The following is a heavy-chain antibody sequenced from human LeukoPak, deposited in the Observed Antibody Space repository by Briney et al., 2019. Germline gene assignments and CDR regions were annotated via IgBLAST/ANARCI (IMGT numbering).Heavy chain of an antibody. V-gene: IGHV1-46*01. D-gene: IGHD3-22*01. J-gene: IGHJ4*02. CDR2: INPSGGST. CDR3: ARGRYYYDSSGYYFDY. Sequence: ASVKVSCKASGYTFTSYYMHWVRQAPGQGLEWMGIINPSGGSTSYAQKFQGRVTMTRDMSTSTVYMELSSLRSEDTAVYYCARGRYYYDSSGYYFDYWAQGTLVTVSS. CDR1: GYTFTSYY.